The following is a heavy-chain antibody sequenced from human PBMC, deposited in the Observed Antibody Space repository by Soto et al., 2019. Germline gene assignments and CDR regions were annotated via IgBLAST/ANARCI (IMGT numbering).Heavy chain of an antibody. CDR2: IIPLLGIT. CDR1: GGTFSGYA. J-gene: IGHJ1*01. Sequence: QAQLIQSGAEVKKPGSSVKVSCKASGGTFSGYAINWVRQAPGQGLEWMGGIIPLLGITDYGQKFQGRITIAADESTGTAYMDLRGLRSEDTAVYYSARDPRSITGTTSSEDFQHWGQGTLVSVSS. V-gene: IGHV1-69*01. CDR3: ARDPRSITGTTSSEDFQH. D-gene: IGHD1-20*01.